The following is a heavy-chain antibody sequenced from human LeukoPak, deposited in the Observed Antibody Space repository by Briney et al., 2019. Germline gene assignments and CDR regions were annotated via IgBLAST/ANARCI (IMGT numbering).Heavy chain of an antibody. CDR3: ARGRGGSYFLGYYYGMDV. D-gene: IGHD1-26*01. J-gene: IGHJ6*02. CDR1: GYTFTSYD. CDR2: MNPNSGNT. Sequence: EASVTVSCKASGYTFTSYDINWVRQAPGQGLEWMGWMNPNSGNTGYAQKFQGRVTMTRNTSISTAYMELSSLRSEDTAVYYCARGRGGSYFLGYYYGMDVWGQGTTVTVSS. V-gene: IGHV1-8*01.